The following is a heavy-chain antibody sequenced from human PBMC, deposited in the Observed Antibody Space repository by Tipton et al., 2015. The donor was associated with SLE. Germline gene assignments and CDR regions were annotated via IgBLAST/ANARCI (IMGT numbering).Heavy chain of an antibody. CDR1: GGSVSSPYR. V-gene: IGHV4-4*02. J-gene: IGHJ5*02. CDR3: ARWGYDST. D-gene: IGHD3-22*01. CDR2: ISHGGST. Sequence: TLSLTCTVSGGSVSSPYRWTWVRQPPGKTLEWIGEISHGGSTNYYNPSLKGRVTISLDKSKNQFSLKLSSVTAADTAVYYCARWGYDSTWGQGTLVTVSS.